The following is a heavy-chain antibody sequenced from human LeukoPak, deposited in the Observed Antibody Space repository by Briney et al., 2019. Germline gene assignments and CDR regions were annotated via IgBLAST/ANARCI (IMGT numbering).Heavy chain of an antibody. V-gene: IGHV3-7*01. CDR3: TRRFDY. J-gene: IGHJ4*02. CDR2: IKQDGSEK. CDR1: GFSLRSSW. Sequence: GGSLRLSCAASGFSLRSSWMSWVRQAPGKGLEWVANIKQDGSEKYYVDSVKGRFTISRDNANNSLYLQMNSLRTEDTAVYYCTRRFDYWGQGTLVTVSS.